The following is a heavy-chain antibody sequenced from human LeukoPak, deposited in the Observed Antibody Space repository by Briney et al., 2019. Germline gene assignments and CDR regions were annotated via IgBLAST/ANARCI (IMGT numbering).Heavy chain of an antibody. CDR2: IYYSGST. CDR1: GGSISSSSYY. D-gene: IGHD3-3*01. CDR3: ARRRRSLSGPSLRPVDY. Sequence: SETLSLTCTVSGGSISSSSYYWGWIRQPPGKGLEWIGSIYYSGSTYYNPSLKSRVTISVDTSKNQFSLKLSSVTAADTAVYYCARRRRSLSGPSLRPVDYWGQGTLVTVSP. V-gene: IGHV4-39*01. J-gene: IGHJ4*02.